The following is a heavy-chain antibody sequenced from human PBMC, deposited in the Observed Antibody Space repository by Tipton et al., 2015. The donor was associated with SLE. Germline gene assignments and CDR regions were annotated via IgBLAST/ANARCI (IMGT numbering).Heavy chain of an antibody. Sequence: TLSLTCTVSGGSISSYYWSWIRQPPGKGLEWIGYMYYSGSTNYNPSLKSRVTISVDTSKNQFSLKLSSVTAADTAVYYCARHELGGGDAFDIWGQGTMVTVSS. V-gene: IGHV4-59*08. CDR1: GGSISSYY. CDR3: ARHELGGGDAFDI. J-gene: IGHJ3*02. D-gene: IGHD2-15*01. CDR2: MYYSGST.